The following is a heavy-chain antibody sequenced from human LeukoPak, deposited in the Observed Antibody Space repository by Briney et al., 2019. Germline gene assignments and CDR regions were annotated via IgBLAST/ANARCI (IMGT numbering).Heavy chain of an antibody. CDR2: INPSGGST. V-gene: IGHV1-46*01. CDR1: GYTFTSYY. J-gene: IGHJ6*03. CDR3: ARETNYYDSSGNPYMDV. D-gene: IGHD3-22*01. Sequence: ASVKVSCKASGYTFTSYYMHWVRQAPGPGLEWMGMINPSGGSTRYAQKFQGRVTMTRDTSTSTVYMELSSLRSEDTAVYYCARETNYYDSSGNPYMDVWGKGTTVTISS.